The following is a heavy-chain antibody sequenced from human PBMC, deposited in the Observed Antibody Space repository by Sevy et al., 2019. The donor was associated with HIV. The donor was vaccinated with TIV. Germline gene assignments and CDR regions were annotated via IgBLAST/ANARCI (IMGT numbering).Heavy chain of an antibody. CDR2: ISSSSSYI. J-gene: IGHJ5*02. CDR3: ARAPENYCSGGSCYHH. D-gene: IGHD2-15*01. CDR1: GFTFSSYS. Sequence: GGSLRLSCAASGFTFSSYSMNWVRQAPGKGLEWVSSISSSSSYIYYVVSVKGRFTISRDNAKNSLYLQMNSLRAEDTAVYYCARAPENYCSGGSCYHHWGQRTLVTASS. V-gene: IGHV3-21*01.